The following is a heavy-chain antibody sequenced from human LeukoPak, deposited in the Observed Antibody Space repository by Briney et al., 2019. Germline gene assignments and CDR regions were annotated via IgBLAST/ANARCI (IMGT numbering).Heavy chain of an antibody. CDR1: GFTLSTYA. J-gene: IGHJ3*01. V-gene: IGHV3-23*01. CDR2: IVGSSGNT. D-gene: IGHD3-22*01. Sequence: GGSLRLSCAVSGFTLSTYAMTWVRQAPGKGLEWVSSIVGSSGNTYYADSVKGRFTISRDNSKNTLYLQMNSLRAEDTAVYYCAKTYDSSAFNAFDFRGQGTMVIVSS. CDR3: AKTYDSSAFNAFDF.